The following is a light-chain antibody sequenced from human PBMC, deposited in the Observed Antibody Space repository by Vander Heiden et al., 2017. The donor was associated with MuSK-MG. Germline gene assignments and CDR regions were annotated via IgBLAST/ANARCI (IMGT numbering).Light chain of an antibody. CDR3: QHYDNWPPWT. J-gene: IGKJ2*02. CDR1: QSVSSI. CDR2: GAS. Sequence: VMTQSPVSLSVSPGERATLSCRARQSVSSILAWYQQKPGQAPRLLIYGASIRASGNPARFSGSGYGTEFTLTISSRQSEDYAVYYCQHYDNWPPWTFGQGTKLEIK. V-gene: IGKV3-15*01.